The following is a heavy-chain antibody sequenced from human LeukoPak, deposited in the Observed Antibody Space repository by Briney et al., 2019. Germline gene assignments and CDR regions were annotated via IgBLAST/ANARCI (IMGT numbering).Heavy chain of an antibody. Sequence: PGGSLRLSCAASGSTFSSYSMNWVRQAPGKGLEWVSYISSSSSTIYYADSVKGRFTISRDNAKNSLYLQMNSLRAEDTAVYYCARDFIAAAGTHDYWGQGTLVTVSS. J-gene: IGHJ4*02. CDR3: ARDFIAAAGTHDY. V-gene: IGHV3-48*01. CDR2: ISSSSSTI. D-gene: IGHD6-13*01. CDR1: GSTFSSYS.